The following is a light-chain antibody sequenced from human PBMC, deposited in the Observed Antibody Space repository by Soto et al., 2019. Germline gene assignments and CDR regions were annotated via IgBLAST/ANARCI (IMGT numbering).Light chain of an antibody. CDR2: DAS. J-gene: IGKJ2*01. CDR1: QSISSSC. Sequence: EIVVTQSPGTLSLSPGERATLFCRTSQSISSSCLAWYQKKPGQGPKLLIYDASTRATGIPARFSGSGSGTEFTLTISSLQSEDFAIYYCHQYNHWLYTFGQGTKLEIK. CDR3: HQYNHWLYT. V-gene: IGKV3-15*01.